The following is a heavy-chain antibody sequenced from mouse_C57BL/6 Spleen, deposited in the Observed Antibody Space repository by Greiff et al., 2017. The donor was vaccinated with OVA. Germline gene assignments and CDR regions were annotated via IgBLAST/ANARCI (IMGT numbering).Heavy chain of an antibody. Sequence: VQLKQSGPGLVKPSQSLSLTCSVTGYSITSGYYWNWIRQLPGNQLEWMGYISYDGSNNYNPSLKNRISITRDTSKNQFFLKLNSVTTEDTATYYCARGYDYDGAWFAYWGQGTLVTVSA. V-gene: IGHV3-6*01. CDR1: GYSITSGYY. CDR3: ARGYDYDGAWFAY. J-gene: IGHJ3*01. CDR2: ISYDGSN. D-gene: IGHD2-4*01.